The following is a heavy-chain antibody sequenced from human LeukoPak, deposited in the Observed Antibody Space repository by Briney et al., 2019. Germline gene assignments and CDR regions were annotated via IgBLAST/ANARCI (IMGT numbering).Heavy chain of an antibody. CDR1: GFSFSGSA. V-gene: IGHV3-73*01. CDR2: IRSKANSYAT. D-gene: IGHD6-6*01. J-gene: IGHJ4*02. CDR3: TRIPSSSYLQTAGD. Sequence: PGGSLRLSCAASGFSFSGSAMLWARQASGKGLEWVGRIRSKANSYATAYAASVKGRFTISRDDSKNTAYLQMNSLKTEDTAVYYFTRIPSSSYLQTAGDWGQGTLVTVSS.